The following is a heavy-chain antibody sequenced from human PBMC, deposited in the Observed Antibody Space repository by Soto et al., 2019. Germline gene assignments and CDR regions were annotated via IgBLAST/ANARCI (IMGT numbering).Heavy chain of an antibody. V-gene: IGHV3-53*05. Sequence: EVQLVETGGGLIQPGGSLRLSCVASGFSVTSNYMTWVRQAPGKGPEWVSVMYSNGHTYYADSVEGRFTISRDRPSNTLYLQMTSLRREDTAVYYCARESGSPVTYHYSYGMDVWGQGTTVTVSS. CDR2: MYSNGHT. J-gene: IGHJ6*02. D-gene: IGHD4-17*01. CDR3: ARESGSPVTYHYSYGMDV. CDR1: GFSVTSNY.